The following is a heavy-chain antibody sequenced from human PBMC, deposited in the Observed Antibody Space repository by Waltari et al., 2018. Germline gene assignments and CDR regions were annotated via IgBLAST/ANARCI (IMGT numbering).Heavy chain of an antibody. CDR2: ISYDGSNK. CDR3: AKDHDSSGYIDY. J-gene: IGHJ4*02. CDR1: GFRFGRYG. Sequence: QVQLVESGGGGGQLGRSLRLSCAASGFRFGRYGMPWVRQAPGKGLEWVAVISYDGSNKYYADSVKGRFTISRDNSKNTLYLQMNSLRAEDTAVYYCAKDHDSSGYIDYWGQGTLVTVSS. D-gene: IGHD3-22*01. V-gene: IGHV3-30*18.